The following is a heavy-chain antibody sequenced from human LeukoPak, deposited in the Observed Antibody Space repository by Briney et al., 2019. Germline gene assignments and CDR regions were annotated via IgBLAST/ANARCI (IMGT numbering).Heavy chain of an antibody. CDR2: INPNSGGT. CDR1: GYTFTGYY. D-gene: IGHD6-13*01. Sequence: ASVKVSCKASGYTFTGYYMHWVRQAPGQGLEWMGWINPNSGGTNYAQKFQGRVTVTRDTSISTAYMELSRLRSDDTAIYYCARDKVAAAGLQADDYYYYYMDVWGKGTTVTVSS. J-gene: IGHJ6*03. CDR3: ARDKVAAAGLQADDYYYYYMDV. V-gene: IGHV1-2*02.